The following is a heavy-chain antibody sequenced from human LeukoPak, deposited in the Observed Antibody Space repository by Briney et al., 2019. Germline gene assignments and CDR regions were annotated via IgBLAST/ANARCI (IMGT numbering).Heavy chain of an antibody. CDR3: ARRHYDTSGYVLDY. CDR1: GFTFSSNI. J-gene: IGHJ4*02. D-gene: IGHD3-22*01. Sequence: GGSLRHSCAAPGFTFSSNITNRDRQTPGKGMEWASYISGNSSPIYYADSLNGRFTISRDNAQNSLYLQMNNLRAEDTALYYCARRHYDTSGYVLDYWGQGTLVTVSS. V-gene: IGHV3-48*01. CDR2: ISGNSSPI.